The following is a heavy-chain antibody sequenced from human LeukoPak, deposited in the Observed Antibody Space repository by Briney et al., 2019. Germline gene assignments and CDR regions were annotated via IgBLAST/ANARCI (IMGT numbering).Heavy chain of an antibody. V-gene: IGHV4-38-2*01. CDR3: ARNIVVVPTVTGAFDV. J-gene: IGHJ3*01. D-gene: IGHD2-2*01. Sequence: SETLSLTCAVSGYSISSGYYWGWIRQPPGKGLDWIGSIYHSGSTYYNPSLKSRVTISVDTSKNQFSLKLSSVTAADTAMYYCARNIVVVPTVTGAFDVWGQGTMVTVSS. CDR1: GYSISSGYY. CDR2: IYHSGST.